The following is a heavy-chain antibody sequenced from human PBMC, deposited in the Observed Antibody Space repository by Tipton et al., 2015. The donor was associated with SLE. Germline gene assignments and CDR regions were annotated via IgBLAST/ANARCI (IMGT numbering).Heavy chain of an antibody. CDR2: IYTSGST. CDR3: ARAWAVTGDGVDY. D-gene: IGHD7-27*01. Sequence: LRLSCTVSGGSISSGSYYWSWIRQPAGKGLEWIGRIYTSGSTNYNPPLKSRVTISVDTSKNQFSRKLSSVTAADTAVYYCARAWAVTGDGVDYWGQGTLVTVSS. J-gene: IGHJ4*02. CDR1: GGSISSGSYY. V-gene: IGHV4-61*02.